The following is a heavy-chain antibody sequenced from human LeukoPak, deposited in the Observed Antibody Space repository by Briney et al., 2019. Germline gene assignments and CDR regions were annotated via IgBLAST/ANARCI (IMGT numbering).Heavy chain of an antibody. Sequence: SETLSLTCTVSGGSISSSSDYWGWVRQPPGKGLEWIGSMYYSGSTYYNPSLKSRVTISVDTSKNQFSLRLSSVTAADTAVYYCARGKFPLNHIAARLYYFDYWGQGTLVTVSS. J-gene: IGHJ4*02. CDR2: MYYSGST. V-gene: IGHV4-39*07. CDR3: ARGKFPLNHIAARLYYFDY. CDR1: GGSISSSSDY. D-gene: IGHD6-6*01.